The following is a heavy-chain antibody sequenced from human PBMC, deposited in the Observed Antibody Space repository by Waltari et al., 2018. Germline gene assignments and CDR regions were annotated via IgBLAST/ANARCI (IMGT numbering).Heavy chain of an antibody. CDR1: GYTLPRYY. CDR3: APRINIAPDP. J-gene: IGHJ5*02. Sequence: QVQLVQSGAEVKKPGASVKVSCKASGYTLPRYYMHGARQAPGQGLEWMGRINPNRGGTNYAQKFQGRVTMTRDTSISTAYMELSRLRSDDTAVYYCAPRINIAPDPWGQGTLVTVSS. V-gene: IGHV1-2*06. CDR2: INPNRGGT.